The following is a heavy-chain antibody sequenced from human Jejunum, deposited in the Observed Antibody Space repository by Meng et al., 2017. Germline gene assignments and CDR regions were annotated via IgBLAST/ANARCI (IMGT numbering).Heavy chain of an antibody. J-gene: IGHJ4*02. CDR3: THRREDPRSAFYYLDY. D-gene: IGHD2-15*01. CDR2: IYWDDDK. CDR1: GVSLGSTGVS. V-gene: IGHV2-5*02. Sequence: QITLKESGPTLVKPTQTLTLTCSLSGVSLGSTGVSVGWIRQPPGKALEWLALIYWDDDKRYNPSLMSRLTITKDTSMNHVVLTMTNIDPVDTGTYYCTHRREDPRSAFYYLDYWGRGTLVTVSS.